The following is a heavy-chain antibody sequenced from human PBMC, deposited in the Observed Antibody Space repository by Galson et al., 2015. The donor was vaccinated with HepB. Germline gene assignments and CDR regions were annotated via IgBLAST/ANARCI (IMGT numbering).Heavy chain of an antibody. CDR2: ISYHGRNK. Sequence: SLRLSCAASGFTFSSYAMHWVRQAPGKGLEWVAVISYHGRNKYYADSVKGRFTISRDNSKNTLYLQMNSLRAEDTTVYYCAREGSGNSSDAFDIWGQGTMVTVSS. CDR3: AREGSGNSSDAFDI. D-gene: IGHD4-23*01. CDR1: GFTFSSYA. V-gene: IGHV3-30-3*01. J-gene: IGHJ3*02.